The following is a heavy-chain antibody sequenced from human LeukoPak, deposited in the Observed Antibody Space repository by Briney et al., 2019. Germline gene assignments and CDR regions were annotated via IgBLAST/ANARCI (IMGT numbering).Heavy chain of an antibody. CDR2: ISGSGGST. V-gene: IGHV3-23*01. Sequence: KAGGSLRLSCAASGFTFSSYAMSWVRQAPGKGLEWVSAISGSGGSTYYADSVKGRFTISRDNSKNTLYLQMNSLRAEDTAVYYCAVAYSSSWWYYYGMDVWGQGTTVTVSS. CDR3: AVAYSSSWWYYYGMDV. D-gene: IGHD6-13*01. J-gene: IGHJ6*02. CDR1: GFTFSSYA.